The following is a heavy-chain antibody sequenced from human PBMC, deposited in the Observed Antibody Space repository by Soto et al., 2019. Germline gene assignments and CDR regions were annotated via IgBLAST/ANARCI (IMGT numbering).Heavy chain of an antibody. Sequence: GASVKVSCKASGYTFTSYYMHWVRQAPGQGLEWMGIINPSGGSTSYAQKFQGRVTMTRDTSTSTVYMELSSLRSEDTAVYYCARDSSAAAVSVMATTDYYFDYWGQGTLVTVSS. CDR2: INPSGGST. CDR1: GYTFTSYY. D-gene: IGHD6-13*01. V-gene: IGHV1-46*03. J-gene: IGHJ4*02. CDR3: ARDSSAAAVSVMATTDYYFDY.